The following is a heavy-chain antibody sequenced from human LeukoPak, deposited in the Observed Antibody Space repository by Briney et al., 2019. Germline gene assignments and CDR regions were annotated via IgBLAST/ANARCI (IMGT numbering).Heavy chain of an antibody. J-gene: IGHJ4*02. D-gene: IGHD3-3*01. CDR2: IKQDGSEK. Sequence: GGSLRLSCAVSGFTFSSYWMSWVRQAPGKGLEWVANIKQDGSEKYYVDSVKGRFTISRDNAKNSLYLQMNSLRAEDTAVYYCARLITIFGVVVFDYWGQGTLVTVSS. CDR1: GFTFSSYW. CDR3: ARLITIFGVVVFDY. V-gene: IGHV3-7*01.